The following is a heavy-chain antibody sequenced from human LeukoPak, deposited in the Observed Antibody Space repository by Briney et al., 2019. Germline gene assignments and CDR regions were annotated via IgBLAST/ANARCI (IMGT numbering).Heavy chain of an antibody. D-gene: IGHD3-10*01. V-gene: IGHV1-2*02. Sequence: ASVKVSCKASGYTFTGYYMHWVRQAPGQGLEWMGWINPNSGGTNDAQKFQGRVTMTRDTSISTAYMELSRLRSDDTAVYYCARGPVLLWFETGGIVYWFDPWGQGTLVTVSS. J-gene: IGHJ5*02. CDR2: INPNSGGT. CDR3: ARGPVLLWFETGGIVYWFDP. CDR1: GYTFTGYY.